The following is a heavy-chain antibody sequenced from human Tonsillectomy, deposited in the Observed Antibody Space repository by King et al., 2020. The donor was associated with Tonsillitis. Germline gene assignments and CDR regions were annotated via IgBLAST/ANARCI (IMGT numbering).Heavy chain of an antibody. V-gene: IGHV1-18*01. CDR3: ARGASGWYYFDY. CDR2: ISAYNGNT. J-gene: IGHJ4*02. D-gene: IGHD6-19*01. Sequence: QLVQSGADVKKPGASVKLSCTASGYTFTSYGISWVRQAPGQGLEWMACISAYNGNTNYAQKLQGRFTMTTDTSTSTAYMELRSLRSDDTAVYYCARGASGWYYFDYWGQGTLGTVSS. CDR1: GYTFTSYG.